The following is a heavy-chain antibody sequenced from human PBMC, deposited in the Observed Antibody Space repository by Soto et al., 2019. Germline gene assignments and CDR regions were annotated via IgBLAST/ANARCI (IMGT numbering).Heavy chain of an antibody. CDR3: ASVGYSSGWLKYGMDV. Sequence: QVQLQQWGAGLLKPSETLSLTCAVYGGSFSGYYWSWIRQPPGKGLEWIGEINHSGSTNYNPSLKGRVAISVDPSKTQCSLKLGSVTAADTAVYYCASVGYSSGWLKYGMDVWGQGTTVTVSS. CDR2: INHSGST. V-gene: IGHV4-34*01. D-gene: IGHD6-25*01. CDR1: GGSFSGYY. J-gene: IGHJ6*02.